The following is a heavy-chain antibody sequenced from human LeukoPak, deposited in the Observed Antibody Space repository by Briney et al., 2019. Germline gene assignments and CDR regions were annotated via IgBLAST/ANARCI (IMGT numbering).Heavy chain of an antibody. J-gene: IGHJ4*02. CDR2: IYYSGST. V-gene: IGHV4-39*01. CDR1: GGSISRSSYY. D-gene: IGHD3-22*01. Sequence: SETLSLTCTVSGGSISRSSYYWGWIRQPPGTGLEWIGSIYYSGSTYYNPSLKSRVTISVDTSKNQFSLKVRSVTAADRAVYYCARQGSSGFDLESFDYWGQGSLVTVSA. CDR3: ARQGSSGFDLESFDY.